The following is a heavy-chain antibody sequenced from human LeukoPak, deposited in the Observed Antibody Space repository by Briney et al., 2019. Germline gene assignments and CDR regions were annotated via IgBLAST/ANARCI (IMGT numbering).Heavy chain of an antibody. J-gene: IGHJ4*02. D-gene: IGHD3-10*01. CDR2: FDPEDGET. CDR1: GYTLTELS. Sequence: GASVKVSCKVSGYTLTELSMHWVRQAPGKGLEWMGGFDPEDGETIYAQKFQGRVTMTEDTSTDAAYMELSSLRSEDTAVYYCATGITMVRGVMFYWGQGTLVTVSS. CDR3: ATGITMVRGVMFY. V-gene: IGHV1-24*01.